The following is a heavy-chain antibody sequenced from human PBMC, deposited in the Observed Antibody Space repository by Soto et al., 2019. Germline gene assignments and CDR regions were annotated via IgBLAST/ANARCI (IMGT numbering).Heavy chain of an antibody. V-gene: IGHV1-18*04. CDR1: GYTFTSYG. CDR3: ARDITMVRGVIYYYYGMDV. D-gene: IGHD3-10*01. Sequence: ASVKVCCKASGYTFTSYGINWVRQAPGQGLEWMGWISAYNGNTNYAQKLQGRVTMTTDTSTSTAYMELRSLRSDDTAVYYCARDITMVRGVIYYYYGMDVWGQGTTVTVSS. CDR2: ISAYNGNT. J-gene: IGHJ6*02.